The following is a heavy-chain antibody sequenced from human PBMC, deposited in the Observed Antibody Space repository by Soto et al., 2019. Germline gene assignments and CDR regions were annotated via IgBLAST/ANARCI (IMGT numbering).Heavy chain of an antibody. CDR2: ITAYNGNT. D-gene: IGHD3-16*02. Sequence: ASVKVSCKASSYTFTSYVFSWVRQAPGQGLEWMGWITAYNGNTKYAQKWQGRVTMTTDTSTSTAYMELRSLRSDDTAVYYCAREGPNHRLSWGQGTLVTVSS. CDR3: AREGPNHRLS. J-gene: IGHJ5*02. CDR1: SYTFTSYV. V-gene: IGHV1-18*01.